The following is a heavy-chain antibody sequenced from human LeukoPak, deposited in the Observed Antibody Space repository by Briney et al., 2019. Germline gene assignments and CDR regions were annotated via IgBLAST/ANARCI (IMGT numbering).Heavy chain of an antibody. Sequence: GSLRLSCASSGSINSCYNLWLGHQAPGRGLVWVSTNSGSGDSTYYADSVKGRFTICRDNSKNALYLRMNSLRDEDTAVYYCAKSTPDYCGQGTLVTVSS. CDR3: AKSTPDY. CDR2: NSGSGDST. CDR1: GSINSCYN. J-gene: IGHJ4*02. V-gene: IGHV3-23*01.